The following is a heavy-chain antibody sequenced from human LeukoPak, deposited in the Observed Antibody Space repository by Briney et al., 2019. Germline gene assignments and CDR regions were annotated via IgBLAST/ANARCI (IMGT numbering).Heavy chain of an antibody. CDR1: GFTFSRYS. Sequence: GGSLRLSCAASGFTFSRYSMNWVRQAPGKGLEWVSSISSSSTYIYYADSVKGRFTISRDNAKNSLYLQMNSLRAEDTAVYYCARDYDSSGQNDYWGQGTLVTVSS. J-gene: IGHJ4*02. V-gene: IGHV3-21*01. D-gene: IGHD3-22*01. CDR3: ARDYDSSGQNDY. CDR2: ISSSSTYI.